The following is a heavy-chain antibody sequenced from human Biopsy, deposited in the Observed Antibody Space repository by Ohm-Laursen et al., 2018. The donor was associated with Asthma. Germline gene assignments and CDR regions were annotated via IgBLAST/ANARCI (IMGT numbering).Heavy chain of an antibody. CDR2: IYYIGST. CDR3: ARRGGVRRYFDY. D-gene: IGHD1-1*01. Sequence: SDTLSLTCTVSGGSISSGAYYWSWVRQPPGKGLERIGYIYYIGSTYYNPSLKSRVAISLDTSKNQFSLKLSSVTAADTAVYFCARRGGVRRYFDYWGQGTLVTVSS. J-gene: IGHJ4*02. CDR1: GGSISSGAYY. V-gene: IGHV4-30-4*02.